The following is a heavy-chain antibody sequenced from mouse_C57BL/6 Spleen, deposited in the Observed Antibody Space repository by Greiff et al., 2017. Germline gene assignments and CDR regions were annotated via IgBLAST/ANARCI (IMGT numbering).Heavy chain of an antibody. CDR3: AREGAGTWGY. Sequence: DVQLQESGPGLVKPSQSLSLTCSVTGYSITSGYYWNWIRQFPGNKLEWMGYISYDGSNNYNPSLKNRISITRDTSKNQFFLKLNSVTTEDTATYYCAREGAGTWGYWGQGTTLTVSS. CDR1: GYSITSGYY. J-gene: IGHJ2*01. CDR2: ISYDGSN. V-gene: IGHV3-6*01. D-gene: IGHD4-1*01.